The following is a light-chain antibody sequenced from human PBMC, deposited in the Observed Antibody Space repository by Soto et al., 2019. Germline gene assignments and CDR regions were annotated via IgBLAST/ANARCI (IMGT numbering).Light chain of an antibody. Sequence: EIVMTQSPGTLSLSPGETATLSCRASQRVDSNYLAWYQQKPGQTPRLLVYGISTRATDIPARFSGSGSGTELTPTISSLQYDDFGIYYCQQHRKWQITFGQGTRLEIK. V-gene: IGKV3-15*01. CDR3: QQHRKWQIT. J-gene: IGKJ5*01. CDR1: QRVDSN. CDR2: GIS.